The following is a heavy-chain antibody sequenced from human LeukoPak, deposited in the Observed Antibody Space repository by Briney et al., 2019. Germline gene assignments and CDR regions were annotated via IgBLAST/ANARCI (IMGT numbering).Heavy chain of an antibody. J-gene: IGHJ4*02. CDR1: GGTFSSYA. D-gene: IGHD3-22*01. V-gene: IGHV1-69*13. CDR2: IIPIFGTA. Sequence: SVKVSCKASGGTFSSYAISWVRQAPGQGLEWMGGIIPIFGTANYAQKFQGRVTITADESTSTAYMELSSLRSEDTAVYYCARGPPMYYYDSSGYYYPDYWGQGTLVTVSP. CDR3: ARGPPMYYYDSSGYYYPDY.